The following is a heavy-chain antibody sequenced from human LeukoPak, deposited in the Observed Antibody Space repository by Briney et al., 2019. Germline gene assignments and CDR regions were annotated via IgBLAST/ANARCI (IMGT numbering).Heavy chain of an antibody. J-gene: IGHJ4*02. Sequence: GGSLRLSCAASGFTFSSYEMNWVRQAPGKGLEWVATMYSGGSPFYGDSVKGRFTISRDNSENTLFLQMNSLRDEDTAVYYCARVGIVGATGGFDYWGQGTLVTVSS. D-gene: IGHD1-26*01. V-gene: IGHV3-66*01. CDR3: ARVGIVGATGGFDY. CDR2: MYSGGSP. CDR1: GFTFSSYE.